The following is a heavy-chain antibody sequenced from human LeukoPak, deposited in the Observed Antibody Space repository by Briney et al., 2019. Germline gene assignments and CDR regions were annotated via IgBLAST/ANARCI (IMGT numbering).Heavy chain of an antibody. CDR2: ISGYNGNT. D-gene: IGHD3-9*01. CDR3: ARATILRYFDWPHMDV. J-gene: IGHJ6*03. CDR1: GYTFTNFG. V-gene: IGHV1-18*01. Sequence: ASVKVSCKASGYTFTNFGISWVRQAPGQGLEWMGWISGYNGNTNYAQKLQGRVTMTTDTSTSTAYMDLRSLRSDDTAVYYCARATILRYFDWPHMDVWGKGTTV.